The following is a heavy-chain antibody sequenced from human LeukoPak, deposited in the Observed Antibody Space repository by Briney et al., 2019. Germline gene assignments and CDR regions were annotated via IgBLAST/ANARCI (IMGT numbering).Heavy chain of an antibody. D-gene: IGHD5-24*01. CDR2: ISL. CDR1: GFKFVSYG. V-gene: IGHV3-30*19. CDR3: ASVSRWLQLQGGY. Sequence: GSLRLSCAESGFKFVSYGMYWVRQAPGKGLQWVAIISLYADSVKGRFTISRDNSKNTLYVQMNSLRPEDTAVSYCASVSRWLQLQGGYWGQGTLVTVSS. J-gene: IGHJ4*02.